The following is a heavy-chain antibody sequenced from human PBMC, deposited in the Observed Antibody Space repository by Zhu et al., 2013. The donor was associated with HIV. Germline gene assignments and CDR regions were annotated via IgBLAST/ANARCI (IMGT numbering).Heavy chain of an antibody. CDR2: ISTYYGNT. J-gene: IGHJ3*02. CDR1: GYTLTNYG. CDR3: ARKADCSSTSCYNDAFDI. V-gene: IGHV1-18*01. Sequence: QVQLVQSGVEVKKPGASVKVSCKASGYTLTNYGITWVRQAPGQGLEWVGWISTYYGNTNYAQRLQGRLTMTTDTSTSTAYMELRSLRSDDTAVYYCARKADCSSTSCYNDAFDIWAKGQWSPSLQ. D-gene: IGHD2-2*02.